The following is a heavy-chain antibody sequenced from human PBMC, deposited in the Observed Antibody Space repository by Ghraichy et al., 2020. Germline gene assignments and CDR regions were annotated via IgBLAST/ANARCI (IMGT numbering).Heavy chain of an antibody. Sequence: SETLSLTCTVSGGSISSYYWSWIRQPAGKGLEWIGRIYTSGSTNYNPSLKSRVTMSVDTSKNQFSLKLSSVTAADTAVYYCARSGDYCSGGSCYFRWFDPWGQGTLVTVSS. V-gene: IGHV4-4*07. CDR3: ARSGDYCSGGSCYFRWFDP. CDR1: GGSISSYY. CDR2: IYTSGST. D-gene: IGHD2-15*01. J-gene: IGHJ5*02.